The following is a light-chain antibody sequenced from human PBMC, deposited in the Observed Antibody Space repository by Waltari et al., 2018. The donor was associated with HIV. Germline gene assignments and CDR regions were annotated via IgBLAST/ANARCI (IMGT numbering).Light chain of an antibody. Sequence: SYELTQPHSVSVAPGQTAMITCGGNNIDSKSVQWYQQTPGPAPVLVVYFELDRPSGSPERFSGSVSGNTATLTISRVDAGDEADYYCQVWDRSSAQVIFGGGTKLAVL. CDR1: NIDSKS. CDR2: FEL. J-gene: IGLJ2*01. V-gene: IGLV3-21*02. CDR3: QVWDRSSAQVI.